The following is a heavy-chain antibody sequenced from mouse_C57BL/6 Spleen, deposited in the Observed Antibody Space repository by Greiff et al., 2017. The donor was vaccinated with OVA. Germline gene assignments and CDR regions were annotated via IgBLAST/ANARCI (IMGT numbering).Heavy chain of an antibody. Sequence: VQLQQPGAELVKPGASVKMSCKASGYTFTSYWITWVKQRPGQGLEWIGDIYPGSGSTNYNEKFKSKATLTVDTSSSTAYMQLSSLTSEDSAVYDCAREDYYGSSSFAYWGQGTLVTVSA. CDR2: IYPGSGST. CDR3: AREDYYGSSSFAY. J-gene: IGHJ3*01. V-gene: IGHV1-55*01. D-gene: IGHD1-1*01. CDR1: GYTFTSYW.